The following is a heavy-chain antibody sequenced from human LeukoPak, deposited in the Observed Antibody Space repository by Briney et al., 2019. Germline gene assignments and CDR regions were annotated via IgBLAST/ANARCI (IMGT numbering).Heavy chain of an antibody. V-gene: IGHV1-8*01. Sequence: GASVKVSCKASGYTFTSYDINWVRQATGQGLEWMGWMHLNSGNKGYAQKFQGRVTMTRNTSISTAYMELSSLRSEDTAVYYCARAHCSGGSCYYFDYWGQGTLVTVSS. CDR3: ARAHCSGGSCYYFDY. D-gene: IGHD2-15*01. J-gene: IGHJ4*02. CDR1: GYTFTSYD. CDR2: MHLNSGNK.